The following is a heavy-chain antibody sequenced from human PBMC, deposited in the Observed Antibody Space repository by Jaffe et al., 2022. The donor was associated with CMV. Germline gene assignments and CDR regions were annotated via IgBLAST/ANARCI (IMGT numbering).Heavy chain of an antibody. CDR2: IDWDDDK. CDR3: ARKAPHGDFWSGYFDY. J-gene: IGHJ4*02. Sequence: QVTLRESGPALVKPTQTLTLTCTFSGFSLSTSGMCVSWIRQPPGKALEWLALIDWDDDKYYSTSLKTRLTISKDTSKNQVVLTMTNMDPVDTATYYCARKAPHGDFWSGYFDYWGQGTLVTVSS. CDR1: GFSLSTSGMC. V-gene: IGHV2-70*01. D-gene: IGHD3-3*01.